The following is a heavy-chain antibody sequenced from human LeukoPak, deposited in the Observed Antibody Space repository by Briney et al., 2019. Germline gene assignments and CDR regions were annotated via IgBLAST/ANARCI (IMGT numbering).Heavy chain of an antibody. V-gene: IGHV3-13*01. Sequence: GGSLRLTCAASGFTFSSYDMHWVRQATGKGLEWASAIGTAGDTYYPGSVKGRFTISRENAKNSLYLQMNSLRAEDTAVYYCARASWGSTPLFDYWGQGTLVTVSS. D-gene: IGHD7-27*01. J-gene: IGHJ4*02. CDR1: GFTFSSYD. CDR2: IGTAGDT. CDR3: ARASWGSTPLFDY.